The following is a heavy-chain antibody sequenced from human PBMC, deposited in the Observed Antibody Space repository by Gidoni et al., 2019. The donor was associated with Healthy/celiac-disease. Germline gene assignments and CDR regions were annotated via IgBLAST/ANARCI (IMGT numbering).Heavy chain of an antibody. CDR2: IKQDGSEK. CDR1: GFTCSSYW. CDR3: ASEIVVVPAAPFAFDI. D-gene: IGHD2-2*01. V-gene: IGHV3-7*03. Sequence: EVQLVESGGGLVKPGGSLRLSCAASGFTCSSYWLSWVRQAPGKGLEWVDNIKQDGSEKYYVDSVKGRFTISRDNAKNSLYLQMNSLRAEDTAVYYCASEIVVVPAAPFAFDIWGQGTMVTVSS. J-gene: IGHJ3*02.